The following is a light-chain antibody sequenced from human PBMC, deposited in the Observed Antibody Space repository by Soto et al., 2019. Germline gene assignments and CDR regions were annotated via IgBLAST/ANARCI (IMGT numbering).Light chain of an antibody. Sequence: QSALTQPPSASGSPGQSVTISCTGTSSDVGGYNYVSWYKQHPGKAPELIIYEVSKRPSGVPDRFSGSKSGNTASLTVSGLQAEDEADYYCNSYADGNNFVVFGPGTKVTVL. CDR2: EVS. CDR1: SSDVGGYNY. V-gene: IGLV2-8*01. J-gene: IGLJ1*01. CDR3: NSYADGNNFVV.